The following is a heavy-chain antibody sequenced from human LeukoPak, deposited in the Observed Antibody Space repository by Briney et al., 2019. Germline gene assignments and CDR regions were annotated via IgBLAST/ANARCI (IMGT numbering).Heavy chain of an antibody. CDR3: ARSRYYGSKNDAFDI. CDR2: ISSSSSYI. Sequence: GGSLRLSCAASGFTFSSYSMNWVRQAPGKGLEWVSSISSSSSYIYYADSVKGRFTISRDSAKNSLYLQMNSLRAEDTAVYYCARSRYYGSKNDAFDIWGQGTMVTVSS. J-gene: IGHJ3*02. CDR1: GFTFSSYS. D-gene: IGHD3-10*01. V-gene: IGHV3-21*01.